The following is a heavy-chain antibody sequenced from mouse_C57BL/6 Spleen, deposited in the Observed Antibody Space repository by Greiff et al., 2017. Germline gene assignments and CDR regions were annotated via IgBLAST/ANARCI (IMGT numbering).Heavy chain of an antibody. J-gene: IGHJ2*01. D-gene: IGHD1-1*01. CDR3: ARLDYYGSSYGYFDY. CDR2: ILPGSGST. CDR1: GYTFTGYW. V-gene: IGHV1-9*01. Sequence: QVQLQQSGAELMKPGASVKLSCKATGYTFTGYWIEWVKQRPGHGLEWIGEILPGSGSTNYNEKFKGKATFTADTSSNTAYMQLGSLTTEDSDIYSCARLDYYGSSYGYFDYWGQGTTLTVSS.